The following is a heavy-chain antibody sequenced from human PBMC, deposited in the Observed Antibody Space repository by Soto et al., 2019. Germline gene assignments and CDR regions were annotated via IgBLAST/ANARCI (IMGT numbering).Heavy chain of an antibody. D-gene: IGHD3-3*01. CDR3: ARARRGFYDFWSGYYTEQETYNWFDP. Sequence: VKVSCKASGYTFTSYDINWVRQATGQGLEWMGWMNPNSGNTGYAQKFQGRVTMTRNTSISTAYMELSSLRSEDTAVYYCARARRGFYDFWSGYYTEQETYNWFDPWGQETLVTVSS. V-gene: IGHV1-8*01. J-gene: IGHJ5*02. CDR1: GYTFTSYD. CDR2: MNPNSGNT.